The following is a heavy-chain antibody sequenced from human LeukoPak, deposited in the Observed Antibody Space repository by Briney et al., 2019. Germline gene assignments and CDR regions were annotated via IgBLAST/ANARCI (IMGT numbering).Heavy chain of an antibody. Sequence: SETLSLTCTVSGGSISSSSYYWGWIRQPPGKGLEWIGSIYYSGSTYYNPSLKSRVTISVDTSKNQFSLKLSSVTAADTAVYYCAREEEYYYGSGSYYNEDYWGQGTLVTVSS. V-gene: IGHV4-39*07. J-gene: IGHJ4*02. CDR2: IYYSGST. D-gene: IGHD3-10*01. CDR3: AREEEYYYGSGSYYNEDY. CDR1: GGSISSSSYY.